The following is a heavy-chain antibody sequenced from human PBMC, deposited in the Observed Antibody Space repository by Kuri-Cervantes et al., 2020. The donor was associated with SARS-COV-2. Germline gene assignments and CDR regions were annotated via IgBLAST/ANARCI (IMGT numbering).Heavy chain of an antibody. J-gene: IGHJ5*02. V-gene: IGHV4-39*07. D-gene: IGHD2-21*01. CDR3: ARAPSILWGHHWFDP. CDR2: IYYSGST. Sequence: SETLSLTCTVSGDSISTTTYYWGWIRQPPGKGLEWIGSIYYSGSTYYNPSLKSRVTISVDTSKNQFSLKLNSVTAADTAVYYCARAPSILWGHHWFDPWGQGTLVTVSS. CDR1: GDSISTTTYY.